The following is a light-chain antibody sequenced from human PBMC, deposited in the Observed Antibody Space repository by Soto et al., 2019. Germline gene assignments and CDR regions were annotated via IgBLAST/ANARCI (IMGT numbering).Light chain of an antibody. J-gene: IGLJ2*01. V-gene: IGLV2-23*02. CDR2: EVS. CDR1: SIDVGSYNL. Sequence: QSALTQPASVSGSPGQSITISCTGTSIDVGSYNLVSWYQQHPGKAPKLMIYEVSERPSGVSNRFSGSKSGNTASLTISGLQAEDEAQYYCCSYASSRVVFGGGTQLTVL. CDR3: CSYASSRVV.